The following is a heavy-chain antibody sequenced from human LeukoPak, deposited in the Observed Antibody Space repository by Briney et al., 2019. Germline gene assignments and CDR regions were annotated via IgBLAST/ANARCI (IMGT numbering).Heavy chain of an antibody. CDR3: ASRRYDASGYYPSRGRYFDY. J-gene: IGHJ4*02. V-gene: IGHV4-34*01. D-gene: IGHD3-22*01. CDR2: INHSGST. Sequence: SETLSLTCAVYGGSFSGYYWSWVRQPPEKGLEWIGEINHSGSTNYNPSLKSRVTISVDTSNNQFSLELTSVTAADTAVYYCASRRYDASGYYPSRGRYFDYWGQGTLVTVSS. CDR1: GGSFSGYY.